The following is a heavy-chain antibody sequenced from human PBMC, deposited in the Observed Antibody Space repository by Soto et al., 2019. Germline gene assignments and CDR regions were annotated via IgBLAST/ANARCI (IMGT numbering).Heavy chain of an antibody. J-gene: IGHJ4*02. CDR3: ARSTRIQLRKYYFDY. CDR1: GYTFTSYG. V-gene: IGHV1-18*01. CDR2: ISAYNGNT. D-gene: IGHD5-18*01. Sequence: QVQLVQSGAEVKKPGASVKVSCKASGYTFTSYGISWVRQAPGQGLEWMGWISAYNGNTNYAQKLQGRVTMTTDTSTRTAYMEMRSLRCDDTAVYYCARSTRIQLRKYYFDYWGQGTLVTVA.